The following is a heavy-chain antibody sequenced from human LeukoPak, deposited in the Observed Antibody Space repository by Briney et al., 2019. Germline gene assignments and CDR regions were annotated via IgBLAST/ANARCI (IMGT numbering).Heavy chain of an antibody. CDR2: IYTSGST. Sequence: SETLSLTCTVAGGSISSYYWSWIRQPAGKGLEGIGRIYTSGSTNYNPSLKSRVTMSVDTSKNQFSLKLSSVTAADTAVYYCAREFIIAAAGYFDYWGQGTLVTVSS. J-gene: IGHJ4*02. V-gene: IGHV4-4*07. CDR3: AREFIIAAAGYFDY. D-gene: IGHD6-13*01. CDR1: GGSISSYY.